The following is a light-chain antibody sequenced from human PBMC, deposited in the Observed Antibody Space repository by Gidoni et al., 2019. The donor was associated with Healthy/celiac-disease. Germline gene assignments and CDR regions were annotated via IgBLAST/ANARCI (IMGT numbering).Light chain of an antibody. J-gene: IGKJ5*01. CDR2: DAS. CDR1: QSVSSY. Sequence: EIVFTQSPATLSLSPGERATLSCRASQSVSSYLAWYQQKPGQAPRLLIYDASNRATGIPARFSGSGSGTDFTLTISSLEPEDFAVYYCQQRSNWPFITFGQXTRLEIK. V-gene: IGKV3-11*01. CDR3: QQRSNWPFIT.